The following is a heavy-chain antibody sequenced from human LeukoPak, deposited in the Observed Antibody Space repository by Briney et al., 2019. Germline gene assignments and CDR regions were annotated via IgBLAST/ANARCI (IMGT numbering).Heavy chain of an antibody. Sequence: SETLSLTCTVSGYSISSGYYWGWIRQPPGKGLEWIGSIYHSGSTYYSPSLKSRVTISVDTSKNQFSLKLSSVTAADTAVYYCATLPRRGRFLEWLPRTTGDYWGQGTLVTVSS. CDR3: ATLPRRGRFLEWLPRTTGDY. CDR1: GYSISSGYY. V-gene: IGHV4-38-2*02. J-gene: IGHJ4*02. CDR2: IYHSGST. D-gene: IGHD3-3*01.